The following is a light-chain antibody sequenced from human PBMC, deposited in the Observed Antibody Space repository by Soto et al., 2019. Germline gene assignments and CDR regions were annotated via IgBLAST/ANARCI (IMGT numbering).Light chain of an antibody. CDR3: QSYDSSLSGWL. CDR1: SSNIGAGYN. Sequence: QSVLTQPPSVSGAPGQRVTISCTGSSSNIGAGYNVHWYQQVPGTAPKPLIYGDSNRPSGVPDRFSGSKSGTSASLAITGLRAEDEADYYCQSYDSSLSGWLFGGGTKLTVL. V-gene: IGLV1-40*01. J-gene: IGLJ3*02. CDR2: GDS.